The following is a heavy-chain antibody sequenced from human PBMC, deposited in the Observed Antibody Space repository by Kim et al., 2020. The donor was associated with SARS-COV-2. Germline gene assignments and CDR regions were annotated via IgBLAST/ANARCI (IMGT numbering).Heavy chain of an antibody. V-gene: IGHV4-4*07. D-gene: IGHD1-1*01. CDR1: GGSISSYY. Sequence: SETLSLTCIISGGSISSYYWNWIRQSAGKGLEWIGRIYTSGRTNYNPSLKSRVSMSLDTSKKQFSLKLSSVTAADTAVYFCARDGPNLPFDYWGQGSL. CDR3: ARDGPNLPFDY. CDR2: IYTSGRT. J-gene: IGHJ4*02.